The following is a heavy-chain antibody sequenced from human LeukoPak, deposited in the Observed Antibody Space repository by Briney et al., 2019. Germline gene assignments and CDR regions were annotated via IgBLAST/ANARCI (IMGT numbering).Heavy chain of an antibody. CDR3: ARGYDYVWGSYRWMPRTKPAYFDY. Sequence: SETLSLTCTVSGGSISSGDYYWSWIRQPPGKGLEWIGYIYYSGSTYYNPSLKSRVTISVGASKNQFSLKLSSVTAADTAVYYYARGYDYVWGSYRWMPRTKPAYFDYWGQGTLVTVSS. CDR2: IYYSGST. V-gene: IGHV4-30-4*01. J-gene: IGHJ4*02. CDR1: GGSISSGDYY. D-gene: IGHD3-16*02.